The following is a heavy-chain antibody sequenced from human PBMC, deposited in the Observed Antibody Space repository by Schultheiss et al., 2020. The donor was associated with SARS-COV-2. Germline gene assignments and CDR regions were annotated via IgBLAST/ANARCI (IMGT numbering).Heavy chain of an antibody. V-gene: IGHV4-4*07. J-gene: IGHJ6*03. CDR1: GGSISSYY. CDR3: ARVGRGWITGTSYYYYYMDV. CDR2: IYTSGST. D-gene: IGHD1-20*01. Sequence: SQTLSLTCTVSGGSISSYYWSWIRQPAGKGLEWIGRIYTSGSTNYNPSLKSRVTISVDTSKNQFSLKLSSVTAADTAVYYCARVGRGWITGTSYYYYYMDVWGKGTTVTVSS.